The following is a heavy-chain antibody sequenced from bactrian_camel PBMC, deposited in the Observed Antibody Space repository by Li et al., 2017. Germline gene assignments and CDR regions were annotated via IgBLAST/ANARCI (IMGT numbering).Heavy chain of an antibody. CDR1: GYTVRNYR. J-gene: IGHJ4*01. Sequence: VQLVESGGGSVQAGGSLRLSCAISGYTVRNYRVGWFRQASGKAREGVAAIDTDGSTTYADFVQVRFIISRDNAKNTPYLQMNGLQPEDTGVYYCAADQLYGTCRDVLDFPARGQGTQVTVS. D-gene: IGHD6*01. CDR2: IDTDGST. V-gene: IGHV3S53*01. CDR3: AADQLYGTCRDVLDFPA.